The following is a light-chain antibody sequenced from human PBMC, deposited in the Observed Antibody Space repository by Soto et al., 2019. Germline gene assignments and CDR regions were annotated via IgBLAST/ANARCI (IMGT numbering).Light chain of an antibody. Sequence: EIVMTQSPATLSVSPGERATLSCRASQSVSSNLAWYQQKPGQAPRLLIYGASTRATGIPARCSGSGSGTEFTLTISSLQSEDFAVYYCQQYNNWPPATFGQGTKVDIK. CDR3: QQYNNWPPAT. J-gene: IGKJ1*01. CDR2: GAS. CDR1: QSVSSN. V-gene: IGKV3-15*01.